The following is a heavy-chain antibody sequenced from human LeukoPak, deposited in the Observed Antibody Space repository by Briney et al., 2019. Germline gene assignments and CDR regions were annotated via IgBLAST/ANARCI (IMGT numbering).Heavy chain of an antibody. V-gene: IGHV3-48*03. CDR2: ISNSGSPI. CDR1: GFIFSTYE. J-gene: IGHJ4*02. D-gene: IGHD1-26*01. Sequence: GGSLRLSCAASGFIFSTYEMAWVRQAPRKGLEWLSYISNSGSPIRYADSVKGRFTISRDNAENSVYLQMNSLRAEDTAVYYCACGPQYTGSFPFWGQGTLVTVSS. CDR3: ACGPQYTGSFPF.